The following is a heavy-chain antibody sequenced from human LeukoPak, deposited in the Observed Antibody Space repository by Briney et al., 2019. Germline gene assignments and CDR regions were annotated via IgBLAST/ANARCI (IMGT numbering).Heavy chain of an antibody. CDR2: ISSRSSDI. J-gene: IGHJ5*02. CDR1: GFTVSSNY. V-gene: IGHV3-21*06. Sequence: GGSLRLSYAASGFTVSSNYMSWVRRAPGKGLEWVSSISSRSSDIYYADSVRGRFTISRDNAKNSLYLQMNSLRAEDTAVYYCARVSFPDLVATIEGNWLDPWGQGTLVTVSS. D-gene: IGHD5-12*01. CDR3: ARVSFPDLVATIEGNWLDP.